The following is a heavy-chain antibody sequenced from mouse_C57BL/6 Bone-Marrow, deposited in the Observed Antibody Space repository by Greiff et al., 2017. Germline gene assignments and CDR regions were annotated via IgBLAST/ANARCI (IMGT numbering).Heavy chain of an antibody. V-gene: IGHV1-81*01. Sequence: VKLQESGAELARPGASVKLSCKASGYTFTSYGISWVKQRTGQGLEWIGEIYPRSGNTYYNEKFKGKATLTADKSSSTAYMELRSLTSVGSAVYFCGGSPYYDYDVAWFANWGQGTLVSVSA. CDR2: IYPRSGNT. CDR3: GGSPYYDYDVAWFAN. D-gene: IGHD2-4*01. CDR1: GYTFTSYG. J-gene: IGHJ3*01.